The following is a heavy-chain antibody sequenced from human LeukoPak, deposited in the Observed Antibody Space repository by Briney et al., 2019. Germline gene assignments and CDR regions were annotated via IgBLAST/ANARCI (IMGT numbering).Heavy chain of an antibody. V-gene: IGHV4-34*01. J-gene: IGHJ5*02. CDR1: SGSLSNYY. Sequence: SETLSLTCAVYSGSLSNYYWSWIRQPPGKGLEWIGEINRSGGTNYNPSLKSRVTISVDTSKNQFSLKLSSVTAADTAVFYCARTPEAYYYDSSGYYYWFDPWGQGTLVTVSS. CDR3: ARTPEAYYYDSSGYYYWFDP. CDR2: INRSGGT. D-gene: IGHD3-22*01.